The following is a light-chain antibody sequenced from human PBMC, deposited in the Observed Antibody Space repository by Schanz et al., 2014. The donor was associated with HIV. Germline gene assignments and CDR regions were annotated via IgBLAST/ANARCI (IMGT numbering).Light chain of an antibody. J-gene: IGKJ2*01. V-gene: IGKV1-33*01. Sequence: DIQMTQSPSSLSASVGDRVTITCQASQDISNYLNWYQQKPGKAPKLLIYDASNLETGVPSRFSGGGSGTDFTFTITSLQPEDFATYHCQQFHAYPYTFGQGTKLEIK. CDR2: DAS. CDR3: QQFHAYPYT. CDR1: QDISNY.